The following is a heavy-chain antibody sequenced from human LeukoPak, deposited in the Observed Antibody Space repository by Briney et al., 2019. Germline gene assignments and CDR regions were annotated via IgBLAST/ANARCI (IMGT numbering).Heavy chain of an antibody. CDR3: ARDHDSSGAFDY. CDR1: GFTFSSYA. CDR2: ISSSSSYI. Sequence: GGSLRLSCAASGFTFSSYAMSWVRQAPGKGLEWVSSISSSSSYIYYADSVKGRFTISRDNAKNSLYLQMNSLRAEDTAVYYCARDHDSSGAFDYWGQGTLVTVSS. J-gene: IGHJ4*02. D-gene: IGHD3-22*01. V-gene: IGHV3-21*01.